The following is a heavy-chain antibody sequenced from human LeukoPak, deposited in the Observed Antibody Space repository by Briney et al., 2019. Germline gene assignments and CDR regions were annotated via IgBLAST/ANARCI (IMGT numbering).Heavy chain of an antibody. J-gene: IGHJ4*02. CDR2: IKSKTDGGTT. D-gene: IGHD3-16*02. V-gene: IGHV3-15*01. Sequence: GGSLRLSCAASGFTFSNAWMSWIRQAPGKGLEWVGRIKSKTDGGTTEYAAPVKGRFTISRDDSKNTLYLQMNSLKSEDTAVYYCTFGGVIVSYYFDYWGQGTLVTVSS. CDR1: GFTFSNAW. CDR3: TFGGVIVSYYFDY.